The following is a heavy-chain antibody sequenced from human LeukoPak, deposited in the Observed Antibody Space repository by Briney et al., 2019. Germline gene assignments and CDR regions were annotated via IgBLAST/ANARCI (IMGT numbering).Heavy chain of an antibody. CDR3: ARHSLSGP. V-gene: IGHV3-9*01. CDR1: GFTFDDYA. J-gene: IGHJ5*02. CDR2: ISWNSGSI. D-gene: IGHD2-15*01. Sequence: ARSLRLSCAASGFTFDDYAMHWVRQAPGKGLEWVSGISWNSGSIGYADSVKGRFTISRDNSKNTLYLQMNSLRAEDTAVYYCARHSLSGPWGQGTLVTVSS.